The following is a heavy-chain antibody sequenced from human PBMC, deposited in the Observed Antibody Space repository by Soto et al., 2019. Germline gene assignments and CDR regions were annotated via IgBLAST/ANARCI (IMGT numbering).Heavy chain of an antibody. J-gene: IGHJ4*02. D-gene: IGHD3-22*01. CDR1: GGSVSSGGYY. CDR2: LYYSGST. V-gene: IGHV4-31*03. CDR3: ASADESSGYYYGYFDY. Sequence: QVQLQESGPGLVKPSQTLSVTSTVAGGSVSSGGYYWSWLRQHPGKGLERLGYLYYSGSTYYNPSLKSRVNISVDTSKNQFSLKLSSVTDTDTAVYYCASADESSGYYYGYFDYWGQGTLVTVSS.